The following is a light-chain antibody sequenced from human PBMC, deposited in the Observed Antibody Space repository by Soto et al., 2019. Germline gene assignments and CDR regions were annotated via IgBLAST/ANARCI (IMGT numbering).Light chain of an antibody. J-gene: IGKJ4*01. CDR2: DAS. CDR1: QSVDIN. V-gene: IGKV3D-15*01. Sequence: EIVLTQSPATLSVSPGERVTLSCRASQSVDINLAWSQPKPGQAPRXLIYDASGRATGIPDRLSGSGSGTDFPLTISSLQPDDSASYYCHHYNSYHTFGGGTKVDI. CDR3: HHYNSYHT.